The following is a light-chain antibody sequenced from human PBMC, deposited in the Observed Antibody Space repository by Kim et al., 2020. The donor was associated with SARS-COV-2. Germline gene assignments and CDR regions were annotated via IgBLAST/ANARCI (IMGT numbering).Light chain of an antibody. Sequence: EIVLTQSLATLSFSPGERAILSCRAGESIGRYLAWYQHKPGQAPRLLIYDTSKRATDIPARFSGSGSGTDFTLMISSLEPEDFAVYYCQHKSGTFGQGTKLEI. CDR3: QHKSGT. V-gene: IGKV3-11*01. CDR2: DTS. J-gene: IGKJ2*02. CDR1: ESIGRY.